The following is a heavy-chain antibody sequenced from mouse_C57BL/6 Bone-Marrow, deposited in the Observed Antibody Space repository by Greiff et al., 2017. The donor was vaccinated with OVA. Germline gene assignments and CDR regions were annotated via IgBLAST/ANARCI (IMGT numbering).Heavy chain of an antibody. CDR3: ERPSYYYGSSYWAMDY. CDR1: GYAFTNYL. V-gene: IGHV1-54*01. J-gene: IGHJ4*01. CDR2: INPGSGGT. Sequence: VQLQQSGAELVRPGTSVKLSCKASGYAFTNYLIEWVKQRPGQGLEWIGVINPGSGGTNYNEKFKGKATLTADKSSSTAYMQLSSLTSEDSAVYFWERPSYYYGSSYWAMDYWGQGTSVTVSS. D-gene: IGHD1-1*01.